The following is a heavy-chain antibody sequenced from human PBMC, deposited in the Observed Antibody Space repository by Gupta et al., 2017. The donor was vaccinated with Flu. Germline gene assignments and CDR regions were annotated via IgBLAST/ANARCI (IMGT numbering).Heavy chain of an antibody. Sequence: DSVKGRFTISRDNDENSLYLQIDSLGVGDTAVYYCARSDGSVWYYFEFWGQGTRVTGSS. CDR3: ARSDGSVWYYFEF. V-gene: IGHV3-21*06. J-gene: IGHJ4*02. D-gene: IGHD6-19*01.